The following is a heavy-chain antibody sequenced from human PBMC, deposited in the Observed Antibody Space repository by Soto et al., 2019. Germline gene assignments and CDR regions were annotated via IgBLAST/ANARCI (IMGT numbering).Heavy chain of an antibody. CDR1: GGSISSGGYY. CDR3: ARVFESDGDYYYDSSGSLTPHSEY. V-gene: IGHV4-31*03. J-gene: IGHJ4*02. Sequence: SETLSLTCTVSGGSISSGGYYWSWIRQHPGKGLEWIGYIYYSGSTYYNPSLKSRVTISVDTSKNQFSLKLSSVTAADTAVYYCARVFESDGDYYYDSSGSLTPHSEYWGQGTLVTVSS. D-gene: IGHD3-22*01. CDR2: IYYSGST.